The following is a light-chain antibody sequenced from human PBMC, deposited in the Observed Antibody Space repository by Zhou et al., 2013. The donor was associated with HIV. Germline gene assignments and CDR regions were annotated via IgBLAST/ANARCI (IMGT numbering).Light chain of an antibody. V-gene: IGKV1-5*03. J-gene: IGKJ5*01. CDR2: KAS. CDR1: QDIDTW. CDR3: QQYNTHPIT. Sequence: DIQMTQFPSTLSASVGDRVTITCRASQDIDTWLAWFQQKPGRAPNLLIYKASTLQRGVPSRFSGSGSGTEFTLTISSLQPDDFATYYCQQYNTHPITFGQGTRVEIK.